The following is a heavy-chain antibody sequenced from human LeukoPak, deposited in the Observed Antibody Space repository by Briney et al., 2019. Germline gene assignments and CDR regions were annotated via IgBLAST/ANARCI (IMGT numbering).Heavy chain of an antibody. CDR2: IKQDGSEK. V-gene: IGHV3-7*01. CDR1: GFTFSNAW. Sequence: SGGSLRLSCAASGFTFSNAWMTWVRQAPGKGPEWVANIKQDGSEKYYVDSVKGRFTISRDNAKNSLYLQMNSLRAEDTVVYYCANGDGFDYWGQGTLVTVSS. D-gene: IGHD5-24*01. CDR3: ANGDGFDY. J-gene: IGHJ4*02.